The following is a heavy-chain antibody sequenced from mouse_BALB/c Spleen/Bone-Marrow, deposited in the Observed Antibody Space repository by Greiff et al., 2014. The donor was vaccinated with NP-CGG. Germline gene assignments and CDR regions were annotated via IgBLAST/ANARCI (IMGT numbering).Heavy chain of an antibody. Sequence: QVQLQQSGPELVKPGASVKISCKASGYTFTDYYINWVKQKPGQGLEWIGWIYPGSGNTKYNEKFKGKATLTVDTSSSTAYMQLSSLTSEDTADYFWARILYWYIDVWGAGTTVTVSS. V-gene: IGHV1-84*02. CDR1: GYTFTDYY. CDR2: IYPGSGNT. CDR3: ARILYWYIDV. J-gene: IGHJ1*01.